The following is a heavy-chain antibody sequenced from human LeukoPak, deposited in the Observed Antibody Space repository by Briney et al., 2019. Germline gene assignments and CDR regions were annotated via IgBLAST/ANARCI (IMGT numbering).Heavy chain of an antibody. J-gene: IGHJ4*02. CDR3: ARGSGSYHYFDY. D-gene: IGHD1-26*01. CDR2: IIPIFGTA. V-gene: IGHV1-69*13. CDR1: GYTFTSYA. Sequence: SVKVSCKASGYTFTSYAMHWVRQAPGQGLEWMGGIIPIFGTANYAQKFQGRVTITADGSTSTAYMELSSLRSEDTAVYYCARGSGSYHYFDYWGQGTLVTVSS.